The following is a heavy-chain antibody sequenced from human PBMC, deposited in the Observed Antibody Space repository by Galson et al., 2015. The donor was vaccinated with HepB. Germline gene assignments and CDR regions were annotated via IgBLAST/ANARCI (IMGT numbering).Heavy chain of an antibody. V-gene: IGHV3-23*01. CDR1: GFTFSSYA. D-gene: IGHD3-10*01. CDR3: AKDMRSVVRGVIITYYYGMDV. J-gene: IGHJ6*02. Sequence: SLRLSCAASGFTFSSYAMSWVHQAPGKGLEGVSAISGSGGSTYYADSVKGRFTISRDNSKNTLYLQMNSLRAEDTAVYYCAKDMRSVVRGVIITYYYGMDVWGQGTTVTVSS. CDR2: ISGSGGST.